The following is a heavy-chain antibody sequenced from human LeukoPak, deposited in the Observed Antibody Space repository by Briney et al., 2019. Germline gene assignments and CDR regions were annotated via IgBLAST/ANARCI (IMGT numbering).Heavy chain of an antibody. CDR1: GGSISNYY. J-gene: IGHJ5*02. CDR2: IYYTGST. V-gene: IGHV4-59*01. CDR3: ARGSRSKSQTLLLWFGNWFDP. Sequence: SETLSLTCTVSGGSISNYYWNWIRQPPGKGLEWIGYIYYTGSTNYNPSLKSRVTMSVDTSKNQFSLNLKSVTPEDTAVYYCARGSRSKSQTLLLWFGNWFDPWGQGTLVTVSS. D-gene: IGHD3-10*01.